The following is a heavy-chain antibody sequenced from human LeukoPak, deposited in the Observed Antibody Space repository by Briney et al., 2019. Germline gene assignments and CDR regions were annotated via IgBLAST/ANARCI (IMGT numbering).Heavy chain of an antibody. J-gene: IGHJ6*04. V-gene: IGHV3-33*01. CDR3: TTDPYGYYYYGMDV. CDR1: GFTFSSYG. D-gene: IGHD3-10*01. Sequence: GGSLRLSCAASGFTFSSYGMHWVRQAPGKGLEWVAVIWYDGSNKYYADSVKGRFTISRDNSKNTLYLQMNSLRAEDTAVYYCTTDPYGYYYYGMDVWGKGTTVTVSS. CDR2: IWYDGSNK.